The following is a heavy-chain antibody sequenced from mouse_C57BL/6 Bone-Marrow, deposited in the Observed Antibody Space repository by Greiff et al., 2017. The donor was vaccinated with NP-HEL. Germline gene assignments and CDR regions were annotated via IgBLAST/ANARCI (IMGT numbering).Heavy chain of an antibody. CDR3: ARSGRGGWTS. V-gene: IGHV1-64*01. CDR2: IHPNSGST. J-gene: IGHJ4*01. Sequence: QVQLQQPGAELAKPGASVKLSCKASGYTFTSYWMHWVKQRPGQGLEWIGMIHPNSGSTNYNEKFKSKATLTVDKSSSTAYMQLSSLTSEDSAVYYCARSGRGGWTSWGQGTSVTVSS. CDR1: GYTFTSYW. D-gene: IGHD2-3*01.